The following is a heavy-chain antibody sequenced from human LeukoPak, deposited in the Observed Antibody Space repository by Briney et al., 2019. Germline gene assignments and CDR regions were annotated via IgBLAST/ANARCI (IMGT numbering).Heavy chain of an antibody. D-gene: IGHD3-10*01. CDR2: IIPIFGTA. J-gene: IGHJ6*03. Sequence: SVKVSCNASGGTFSSYAISWVRQAPGQGLEWMGGIIPIFGTANYAQKFQGRVTITADESTSTAYMELSSLRSEDTAVYYCARDSGSVISRRYYYYYYMDVWGKGTTVTVSS. CDR1: GGTFSSYA. V-gene: IGHV1-69*13. CDR3: ARDSGSVISRRYYYYYYMDV.